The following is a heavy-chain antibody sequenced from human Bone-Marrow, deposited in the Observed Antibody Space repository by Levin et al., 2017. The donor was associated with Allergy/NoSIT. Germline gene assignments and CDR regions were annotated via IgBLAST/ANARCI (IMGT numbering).Heavy chain of an antibody. D-gene: IGHD3-22*01. CDR2: VNSDGSSI. J-gene: IGHJ4*02. CDR1: GFTFNTYW. CDR3: ARGNYYHGRYWETYPDY. V-gene: IGHV3-74*01. Sequence: GESLKISCVASGFTFNTYWMHWVRQAPGKGLMWVSRVNSDGSSISHADSVMGRFTISRDNAKNTLFLQINGLRAEDTAVYYCARGNYYHGRYWETYPDYWGQGTLVTVSS.